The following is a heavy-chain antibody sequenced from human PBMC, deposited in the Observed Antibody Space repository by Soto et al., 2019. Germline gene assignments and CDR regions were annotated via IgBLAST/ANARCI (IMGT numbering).Heavy chain of an antibody. J-gene: IGHJ3*02. CDR2: IYYSGST. CDR1: GGSISSSSYY. D-gene: IGHD2-15*01. V-gene: IGHV4-39*01. Sequence: PSETLSLTCTVSGGSISSSSYYWGWIRQPPGKGLEWIGSIYYSGSTYYNPSLKSRVTISVDTSKNQFSLKLSSVTAADTAVYYCASYCSGGSCYFVDAFDIWGQGTMVTVSS. CDR3: ASYCSGGSCYFVDAFDI.